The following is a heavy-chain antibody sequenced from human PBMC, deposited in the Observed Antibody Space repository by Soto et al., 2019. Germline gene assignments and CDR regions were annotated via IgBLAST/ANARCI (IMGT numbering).Heavy chain of an antibody. D-gene: IGHD4-17*01. V-gene: IGHV5-51*01. CDR3: ARRNDDYGDLYNWFDP. J-gene: IGHJ5*02. CDR2: IYPGDSDT. CDR1: GYSFTDYW. Sequence: GESLKISCKGSGYSFTDYWIGWVRQMPGKGLEWMGIIYPGDSDTRYSPSFQGQVTISADKSISTAYLQWSSLKASDTAMYYCARRNDDYGDLYNWFDPWGQGTLVTVSS.